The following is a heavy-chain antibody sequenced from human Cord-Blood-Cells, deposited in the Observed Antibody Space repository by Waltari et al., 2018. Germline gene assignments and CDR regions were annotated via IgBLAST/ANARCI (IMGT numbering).Heavy chain of an antibody. CDR2: INPSGGST. CDR3: ARASGYYFDY. D-gene: IGHD6-25*01. V-gene: IGHV1-46*01. CDR1: GNTFTSYH. Sequence: QVQLVQSGAEVKKPGDSVKVSSRAFGNTFTSYHMHWVQQAPGQGLEWMGIINPSGGSTSYAQKFQGRVTMTRDTSTSTVDMELSSLRSEDTAVYYCARASGYYFDYWGQGTLVTVSS. J-gene: IGHJ4*02.